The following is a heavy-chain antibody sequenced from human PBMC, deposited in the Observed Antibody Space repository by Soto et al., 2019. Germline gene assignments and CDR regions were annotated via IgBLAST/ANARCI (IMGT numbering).Heavy chain of an antibody. V-gene: IGHV2-26*01. CDR2: IFSNDEK. CDR1: GFSLSNARMG. Sequence: QVTLKESGPVLVKPTETLTLTCTVSGFSLSNARMGVSWIRQPPGKALEWLAHIFSNDEKSYSTSLKSRLTLSKDPSKSQVVLTMTNMDPVDTATYYCARVDSYGYYYYGMDVWGQGPTVTVSS. CDR3: ARVDSYGYYYYGMDV. D-gene: IGHD5-18*01. J-gene: IGHJ6*02.